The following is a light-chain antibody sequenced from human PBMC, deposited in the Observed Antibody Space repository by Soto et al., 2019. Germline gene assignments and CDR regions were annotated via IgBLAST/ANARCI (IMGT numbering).Light chain of an antibody. CDR1: SSDVGGYNY. V-gene: IGLV2-14*01. CDR2: EVT. Sequence: QSALTQPASVSGSPGQSITISCTGTSSDVGGYNYVSWYQQRPGKAPKFMIYEVTNRPSGVSNRFSGSKSGNTASLTISGLQAEDEDDYYCASDTSRGTRVFGTGTKVTVL. CDR3: ASDTSRGTRV. J-gene: IGLJ1*01.